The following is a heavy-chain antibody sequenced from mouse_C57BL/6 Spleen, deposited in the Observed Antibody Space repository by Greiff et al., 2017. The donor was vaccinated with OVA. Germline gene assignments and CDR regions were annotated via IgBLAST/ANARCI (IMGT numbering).Heavy chain of an antibody. V-gene: IGHV1-52*01. CDR1: GYTFTSYW. CDR2: IDPSDSET. CDR3: ARPGSYDAMDY. D-gene: IGHD6-1*01. J-gene: IGHJ4*01. Sequence: QVQLQQPGAELVRPGSSVKLSCKASGYTFTSYWMHWVKQRPIQGLEWIGNIDPSDSETHYNQKFKDKATLTVDKSSSTAYMQLSSLTSEDSAVYYCARPGSYDAMDYWGQGTSVTVSS.